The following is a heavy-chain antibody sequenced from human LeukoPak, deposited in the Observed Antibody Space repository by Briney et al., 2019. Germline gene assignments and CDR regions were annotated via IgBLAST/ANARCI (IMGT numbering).Heavy chain of an antibody. CDR2: IYYSGST. Sequence: KPSETLSLTCTVSGGSISSGGYYWSWIRQHPGKGLEWIGYIYYSGSTYYNPSLKSRVTISVDTSKNQFSLKLSSVTAADTAVYYCARGGNWNYVDYWGQGTLVTVSS. CDR3: ARGGNWNYVDY. D-gene: IGHD1-20*01. CDR1: GGSISSGGYY. V-gene: IGHV4-31*03. J-gene: IGHJ4*02.